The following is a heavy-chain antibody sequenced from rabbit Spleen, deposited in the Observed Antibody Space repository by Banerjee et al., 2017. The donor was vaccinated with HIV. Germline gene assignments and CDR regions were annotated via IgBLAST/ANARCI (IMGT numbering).Heavy chain of an antibody. CDR3: ARDVSNDGYGL. D-gene: IGHD6-1*01. J-gene: IGHJ4*01. V-gene: IGHV1S40*01. CDR2: IYNDDGST. CDR1: GFSFSSRNM. Sequence: QSLEESGGDLVKPGASLTLTCTASGFSFSSRNMMCWVRQAPGKGPEWIGCIYNDDGSTYSATWAKGRFTISKTSSTTVTLQMTSLTVADTATYFCARDVSNDGYGLWGPGTLVTVS.